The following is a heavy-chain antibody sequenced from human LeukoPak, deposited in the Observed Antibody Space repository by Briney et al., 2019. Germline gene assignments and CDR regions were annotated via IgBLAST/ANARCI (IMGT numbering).Heavy chain of an antibody. J-gene: IGHJ4*02. D-gene: IGHD4-11*01. Sequence: GGSLRLSCAASGFTFSSYWMSWVRQAPGKGLEWVANIKQDGSEKYYVDSVKGRFTISRDNTKNSLYLQVNSLRAEDTAVYYCARDRRWTATTVTYFDYWGQGTLVTVSS. CDR1: GFTFSSYW. CDR2: IKQDGSEK. V-gene: IGHV3-7*01. CDR3: ARDRRWTATTVTYFDY.